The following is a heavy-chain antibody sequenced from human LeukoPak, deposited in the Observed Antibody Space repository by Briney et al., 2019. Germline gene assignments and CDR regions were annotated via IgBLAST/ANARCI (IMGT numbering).Heavy chain of an antibody. V-gene: IGHV1-18*01. J-gene: IGHJ5*02. D-gene: IGHD3-10*01. CDR2: ISAYNGNT. CDR3: ARDLGYYGSGSSNWFDP. Sequence: ASVTVSCKASGYTFTSYGISWVRQAPGQGLEWMGWISAYNGNTNYAQKLQGRVTMTTDTSTSTAYMELRSLRSDDTAVYYCARDLGYYGSGSSNWFDPWGQGTLVTVSS. CDR1: GYTFTSYG.